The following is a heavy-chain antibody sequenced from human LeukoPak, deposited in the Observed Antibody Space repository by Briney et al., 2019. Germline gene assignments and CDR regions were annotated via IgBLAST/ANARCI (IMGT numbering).Heavy chain of an antibody. Sequence: PGGSLRLSCIASGFTFSEYGMYWVRQAPGKGLDWVAAIWSDGATTLYADSVKGRFTISRDNSKNTPYLQINSLRAEDTAVYYCARDNYCSGGSCLPQYLQYWGQGTLVTVSS. D-gene: IGHD2-15*01. V-gene: IGHV3-33*07. CDR3: ARDNYCSGGSCLPQYLQY. CDR2: IWSDGATT. J-gene: IGHJ1*01. CDR1: GFTFSEYG.